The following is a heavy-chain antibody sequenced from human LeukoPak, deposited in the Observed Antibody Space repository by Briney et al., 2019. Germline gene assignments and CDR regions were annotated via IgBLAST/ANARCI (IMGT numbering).Heavy chain of an antibody. CDR2: ISSSSSYI. CDR3: ARVTERWFRELTAYDY. Sequence: PGGSLRLSCAASGFTFSSYSMNWVRQAPGKGLEWVSSISSSSSYIYYADSVKGRFTISRDNAKNSLYLQMNSLRAEDTAVYYCARVTERWFRELTAYDYWGQGTLVTVSS. V-gene: IGHV3-21*01. D-gene: IGHD3-10*01. J-gene: IGHJ4*02. CDR1: GFTFSSYS.